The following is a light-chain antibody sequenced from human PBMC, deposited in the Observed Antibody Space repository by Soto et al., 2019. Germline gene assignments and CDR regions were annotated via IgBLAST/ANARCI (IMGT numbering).Light chain of an antibody. CDR1: SSDVGSNNF. J-gene: IGLJ3*02. CDR2: EGG. V-gene: IGLV2-23*01. Sequence: QSVLTQPASVSGTLGQSITISCTGTSSDVGSNNFVSWYQQHPGKAPKLVVYEGGKWPSVASNRFSGSKSGNTGSLTISGLQAEDEADYYCISFANSDTMVFGGGTKLTVL. CDR3: ISFANSDTMV.